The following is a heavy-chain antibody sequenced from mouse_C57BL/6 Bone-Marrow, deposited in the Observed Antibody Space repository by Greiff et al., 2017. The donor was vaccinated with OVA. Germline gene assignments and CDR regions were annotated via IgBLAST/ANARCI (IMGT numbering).Heavy chain of an antibody. D-gene: IGHD1-1*01. CDR3: ARHPSLLLRSAWFAY. J-gene: IGHJ3*01. CDR2: ISSGGSYT. CDR1: GFTFSSYG. Sequence: DVMLVESGGDLVKPGGSLKLSCAASGFTFSSYGMSWVRQTPDKRLEWVATISSGGSYTYYPDSVKGRFTISRDNAKNTLYLQMSSLKSEDTAMYYCARHPSLLLRSAWFAYWGQGTLVTVSA. V-gene: IGHV5-6*02.